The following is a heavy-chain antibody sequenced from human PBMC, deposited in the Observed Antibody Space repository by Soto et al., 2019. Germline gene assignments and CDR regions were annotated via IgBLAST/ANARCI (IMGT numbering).Heavy chain of an antibody. CDR1: GFSLTTDRVG. V-gene: IGHV2-5*02. J-gene: IGHJ4*02. D-gene: IGHD1-26*01. CDR2: IYWDDSK. CDR3: AHAYGGRSLY. Sequence: QITLKESGPTLVKPTQTLTLTCTFSGFSLTTDRVGVGWIRQPPGEALEWLAVIYWDDSKTYRTSLESRLTITKATSKTQVALTMTNMDSLDTATYYCAHAYGGRSLYWGQGTLVTVSS.